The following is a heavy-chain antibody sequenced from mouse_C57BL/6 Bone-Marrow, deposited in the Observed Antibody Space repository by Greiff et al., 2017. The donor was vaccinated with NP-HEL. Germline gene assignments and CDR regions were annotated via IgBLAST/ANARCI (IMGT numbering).Heavy chain of an antibody. D-gene: IGHD1-1*01. Sequence: EVKVEESGGGLVQPGGSMKLSCVASGFTFSNYWMNWVRQSPEKGLEWVAQIRLKSDNYATHYAESVKGRFTISRDDSKSSVYLQMNNLRAEDTGIYYGTSHGREDYWGQGTTLTVSS. J-gene: IGHJ2*01. CDR2: IRLKSDNYAT. CDR1: GFTFSNYW. V-gene: IGHV6-3*01. CDR3: TSHGREDY.